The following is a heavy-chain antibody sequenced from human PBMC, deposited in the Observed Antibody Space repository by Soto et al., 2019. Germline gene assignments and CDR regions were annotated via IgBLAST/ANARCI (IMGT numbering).Heavy chain of an antibody. J-gene: IGHJ4*02. CDR3: ARVSPPHDY. CDR2: ISAYNGNT. Sequence: QVQLVQSGAEVKKPGASVKVSCKASGYTFTSYAISGVRQAPGQALAWMGWISAYNGNTNYAQKLQGRVTMITDTSTSTAHMELRRLRSDDTALYYCARVSPPHDYWGQGTLVTASS. V-gene: IGHV1-18*01. CDR1: GYTFTSYA.